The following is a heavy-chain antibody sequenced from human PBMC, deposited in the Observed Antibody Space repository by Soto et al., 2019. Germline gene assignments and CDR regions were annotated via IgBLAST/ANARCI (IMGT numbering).Heavy chain of an antibody. CDR2: IWYDGSNK. D-gene: IGHD3-22*01. Sequence: PGGSLRLSCAASGFTFSSYGMHWVRQAPGKGLEWVAVIWYDGSNKYYADSVKGRFTISRDNSKNTLYLQMNSLRAEDTAVYYCARDLGSRYYDWGMDVWGQGTTVTVSS. J-gene: IGHJ6*02. CDR1: GFTFSSYG. CDR3: ARDLGSRYYDWGMDV. V-gene: IGHV3-33*01.